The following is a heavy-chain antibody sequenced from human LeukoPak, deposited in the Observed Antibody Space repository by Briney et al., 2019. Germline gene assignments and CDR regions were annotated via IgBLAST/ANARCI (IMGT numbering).Heavy chain of an antibody. V-gene: IGHV1-2*02. D-gene: IGHD3-3*01. J-gene: IGHJ5*02. CDR3: ARSIFGVIKGSWFDP. Sequence: ASVKVSCKTSGYTFTDYYMHWVRQAPGQGLEWMGWINPNSGGTNYAQKFQGRVTVTRDTSISTAYMELSRLRSDDTDVYYCARSIFGVIKGSWFDPWGQGTLVTVSS. CDR2: INPNSGGT. CDR1: GYTFTDYY.